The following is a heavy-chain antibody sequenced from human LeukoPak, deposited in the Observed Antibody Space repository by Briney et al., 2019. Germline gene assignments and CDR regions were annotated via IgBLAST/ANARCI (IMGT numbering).Heavy chain of an antibody. CDR2: ISYDGSNE. D-gene: IGHD6-6*01. J-gene: IGHJ4*02. CDR1: EFTFSHYA. V-gene: IGHV3-30-3*01. Sequence: GGSLRLSCAASEFTFSHYAMHWVRQAPGKGLEWVAVISYDGSNENYADSVKGRFTISRDNAKNSLYLQMNSLRAEDTAVYYCARDYSSSSFDYWGQGTLVTVSS. CDR3: ARDYSSSSFDY.